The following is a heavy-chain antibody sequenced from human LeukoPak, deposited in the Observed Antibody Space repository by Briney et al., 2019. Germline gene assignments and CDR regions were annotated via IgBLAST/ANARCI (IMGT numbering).Heavy chain of an antibody. Sequence: GGSLRPSCAASGFTFSNYAIHWVRQAPGKGLEWVAVISYDGSNRFYADSVRGRFTISRDNSKNTLYLQMNSLRPEDTALYYCAKEWYVGSPPDYWGQGTQVTVSS. CDR2: ISYDGSNR. J-gene: IGHJ4*02. CDR3: AKEWYVGSPPDY. V-gene: IGHV3-30*18. D-gene: IGHD3-10*01. CDR1: GFTFSNYA.